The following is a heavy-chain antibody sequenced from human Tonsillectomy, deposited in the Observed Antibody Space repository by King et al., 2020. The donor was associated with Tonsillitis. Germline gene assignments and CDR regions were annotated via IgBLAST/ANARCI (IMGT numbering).Heavy chain of an antibody. CDR3: AREGGWLQSHAVDI. V-gene: IGHV1-69*04. Sequence: QLVQSGAEVKKPGSSVKVSCKASGGTFSSYAISWVRQAPGQGLEWMGRIIPILGIANYAQKFQGRVTITADKSTSTAYMELSSLRSEDTAVYYCAREGGWLQSHAVDIWGQGTMVTVSS. CDR1: GGTFSSYA. CDR2: IIPILGIA. D-gene: IGHD5-24*01. J-gene: IGHJ3*02.